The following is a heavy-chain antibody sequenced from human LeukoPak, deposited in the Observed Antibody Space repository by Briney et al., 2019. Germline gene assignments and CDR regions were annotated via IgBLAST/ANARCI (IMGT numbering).Heavy chain of an antibody. V-gene: IGHV4-4*02. J-gene: IGHJ5*02. CDR2: IYHRSGTP. CDR3: AGGGNWRLDP. Sequence: SGTLSLTCAVSGGSINSDDWWSWVRQSPGMGLEWIGAIYHRSGTPTYNPSLKSRVTISVDKSKNQFSLNLSSVTAADTAVYFCAGGGNWRLDPWGQGTLVTVSS. D-gene: IGHD1-1*01. CDR1: GGSINSDDW.